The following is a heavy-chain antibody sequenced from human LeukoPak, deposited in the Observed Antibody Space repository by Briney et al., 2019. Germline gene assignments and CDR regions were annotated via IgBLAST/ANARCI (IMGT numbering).Heavy chain of an antibody. CDR2: IIPILGIA. CDR3: ASPAPPLYYYDSSGYRYYGMDV. J-gene: IGHJ6*02. V-gene: IGHV1-69*04. CDR1: GGTFSSYA. Sequence: SVKVSCKASGGTFSSYAISWVRQTPGQGLEWMGRIIPILGIANYAQKFQGRVTITADKSTSTAYMELSSLRSEDTAVYYCASPAPPLYYYDSSGYRYYGMDVWGQGTTVTVSS. D-gene: IGHD3-22*01.